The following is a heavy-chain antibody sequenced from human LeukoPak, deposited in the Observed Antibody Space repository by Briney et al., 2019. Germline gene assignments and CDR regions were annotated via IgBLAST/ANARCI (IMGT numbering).Heavy chain of an antibody. CDR2: ISAYNGNT. Sequence: ASVKVSCKAPGYTFTSYGISWVRQAPGQGLEWMGWISAYNGNTNYAQKLQGRVTMTTDTSTSTAYMELRSLRSDDTAVYYCARQEATIDYYYYGMDVWGQGTTVTVSS. J-gene: IGHJ6*02. V-gene: IGHV1-18*01. CDR3: ARQEATIDYYYYGMDV. CDR1: GYTFTSYG. D-gene: IGHD5-12*01.